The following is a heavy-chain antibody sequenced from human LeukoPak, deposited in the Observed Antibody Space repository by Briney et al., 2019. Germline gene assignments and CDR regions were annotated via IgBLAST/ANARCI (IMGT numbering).Heavy chain of an antibody. CDR2: INPNSGGT. V-gene: IGHV1-2*06. CDR3: ARSACTNGVCYDIYYYYGMDV. J-gene: IGHJ6*02. D-gene: IGHD2-8*01. Sequence: GASVKVSCRASGYTFTGYYVHWVRQGPGQGLEWMGRINPNSGGTNYAQKFQGRVTMTRDTSISTAYMELSRLRSDDTAVYYCARSACTNGVCYDIYYYYGMDVWGQGTTVTVSS. CDR1: GYTFTGYY.